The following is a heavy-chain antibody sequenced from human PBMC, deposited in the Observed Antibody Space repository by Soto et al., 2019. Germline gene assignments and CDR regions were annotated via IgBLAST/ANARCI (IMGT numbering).Heavy chain of an antibody. CDR2: ISSSSSYI. D-gene: IGHD2-2*01. J-gene: IGHJ5*02. CDR3: ARELRMGQYQLPRRGWFDP. CDR1: GFTFSSYS. Sequence: GGSLRLSCAASGFTFSSYSMNWVRQAPGKGLEWVSSISSSSSYIYYADSVKGRFTISRDNAKNSLYLQMNSLRAEDTAVYYCARELRMGQYQLPRRGWFDPWGQGTLVTVSS. V-gene: IGHV3-21*01.